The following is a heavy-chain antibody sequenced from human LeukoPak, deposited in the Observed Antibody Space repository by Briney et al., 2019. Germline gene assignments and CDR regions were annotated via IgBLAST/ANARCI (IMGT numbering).Heavy chain of an antibody. J-gene: IGHJ6*03. CDR3: GRAEAVAGHYMDV. CDR1: GFTFSSYG. V-gene: IGHV3-30*02. Sequence: HPGGSLRLSCAASGFTFSSYGMHWLRQAPGKGLEWVAFIRYDGSNKYYEDSVKSRFPISGENSKKTLYLQMNSLRPQDPAVYYCGRAEAVAGHYMDVWGKGTTVTVSS. D-gene: IGHD6-19*01. CDR2: IRYDGSNK.